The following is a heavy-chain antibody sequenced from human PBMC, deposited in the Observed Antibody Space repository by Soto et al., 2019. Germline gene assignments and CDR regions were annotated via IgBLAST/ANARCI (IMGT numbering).Heavy chain of an antibody. J-gene: IGHJ4*02. CDR3: ARVVGPRLPNKGDDY. CDR1: GFTFSSYS. D-gene: IGHD2-15*01. Sequence: GGSLRLSCAASGFTFSSYSMNWVRQAPGKGLEWVSYISSSSSTIFYADSVRGRFTISRDNAKNSLYLQVNSLRAEDTAIYYCARVVGPRLPNKGDDYWGQGTLVTVSS. CDR2: ISSSSSTI. V-gene: IGHV3-48*01.